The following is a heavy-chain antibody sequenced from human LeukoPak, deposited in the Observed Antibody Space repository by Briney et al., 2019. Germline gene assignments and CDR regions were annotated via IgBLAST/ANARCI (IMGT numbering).Heavy chain of an antibody. V-gene: IGHV3-43*02. D-gene: IGHD2-15*01. CDR2: ISGDGGST. Sequence: GGSLRLSCAASGFTFDDYDMYWVRQTPGKGLEWVSLISGDGGSTYCADSVKGRFTISRDNSKNSLFLQMNSLRSEDTALYYCAKASAANPSYGMDVWGPGTTVTVSS. J-gene: IGHJ6*02. CDR3: AKASAANPSYGMDV. CDR1: GFTFDDYD.